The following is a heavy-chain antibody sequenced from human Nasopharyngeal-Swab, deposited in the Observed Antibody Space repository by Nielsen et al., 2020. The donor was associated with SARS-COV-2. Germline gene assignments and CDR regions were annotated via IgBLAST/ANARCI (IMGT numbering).Heavy chain of an antibody. J-gene: IGHJ4*02. Sequence: WIRQPPGKALEWLALIYWNDDKRYSPSLKSRLTITKDTSKNQVVLTMTNMDPVDTATYYCANQWELPGCFDYWGQGTRVTVSS. CDR3: ANQWELPGCFDY. V-gene: IGHV2-5*01. D-gene: IGHD1-26*01. CDR2: IYWNDDK.